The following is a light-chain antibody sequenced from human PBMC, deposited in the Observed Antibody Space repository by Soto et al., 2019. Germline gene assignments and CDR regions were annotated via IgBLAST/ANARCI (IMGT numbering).Light chain of an antibody. CDR3: CSYTSSTTPL. Sequence: QSALTQPASVSGSPGQSITVSCTGTSSDIGGHNYVSWYQQHPGKVPKLIIYEVSNRPSGVSNRFSGSKSGNTASLTISGLQAEDEADYYCCSYTSSTTPLFGGGTKLTVL. CDR2: EVS. CDR1: SSDIGGHNY. J-gene: IGLJ2*01. V-gene: IGLV2-14*01.